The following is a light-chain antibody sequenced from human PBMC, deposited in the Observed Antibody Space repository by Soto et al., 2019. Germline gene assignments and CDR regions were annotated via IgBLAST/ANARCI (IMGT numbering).Light chain of an antibody. V-gene: IGLV4-60*03. CDR2: LEGSGSY. J-gene: IGLJ3*02. Sequence: QLVLTQSSSASASLGSSVKLTCTLSSGHSSYIIAWHQQQPGKAPRYLMKLEGSGSYNKGSGVPDRFSGSSSGADRYLTISNLQSEDEADYYCETWDSNFWVFGGGTKLPS. CDR1: SGHSSYI. CDR3: ETWDSNFWV.